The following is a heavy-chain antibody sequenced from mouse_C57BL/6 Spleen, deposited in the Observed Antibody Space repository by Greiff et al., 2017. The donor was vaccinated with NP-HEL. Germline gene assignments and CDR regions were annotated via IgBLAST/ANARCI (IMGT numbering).Heavy chain of an antibody. CDR1: GYSFTGYY. Sequence: VQLKQSGPELVKPGASVKISCKASGYSFTGYYMNWVKQSPEKSLEWIGEINPSTGGTTYNQKFKAKATLTVDKSSSTAYMQLKSLTSEDSAVYYCARGFYDGPLHWFAYWGQGTLVTVSA. V-gene: IGHV1-42*01. CDR3: ARGFYDGPLHWFAY. D-gene: IGHD2-3*01. CDR2: INPSTGGT. J-gene: IGHJ3*01.